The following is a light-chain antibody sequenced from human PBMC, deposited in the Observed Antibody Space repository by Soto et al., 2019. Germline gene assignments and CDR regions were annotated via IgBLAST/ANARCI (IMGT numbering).Light chain of an antibody. CDR3: SSYTSSTTLYV. CDR1: SSDIGAYNY. CDR2: EVS. Sequence: QSVLTQPASVSGSPGQSITISCSGSSSDIGAYNYVSWYQQHPGKAPKLLIYEVSHRPSRVSNRFSASKSGNTASLTISGLQTEDEADYYCSSYTSSTTLYVFGTGTKVTVL. J-gene: IGLJ1*01. V-gene: IGLV2-14*01.